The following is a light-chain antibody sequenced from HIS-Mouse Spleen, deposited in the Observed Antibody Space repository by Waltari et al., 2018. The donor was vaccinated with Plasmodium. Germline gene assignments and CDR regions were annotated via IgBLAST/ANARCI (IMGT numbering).Light chain of an antibody. CDR1: SSNIGSNY. Sequence: QSVLTQPPSASGTPGPRVTISCSGSSSNIGSNYVYWYQQLPGTAPKLLISRNNQRPSGVPDRFSGSKSGTSASLAISGPRSEDEADYYCAAWDDSLSGRVFGGGTKLTVL. J-gene: IGLJ3*02. CDR2: RNN. V-gene: IGLV1-47*01. CDR3: AAWDDSLSGRV.